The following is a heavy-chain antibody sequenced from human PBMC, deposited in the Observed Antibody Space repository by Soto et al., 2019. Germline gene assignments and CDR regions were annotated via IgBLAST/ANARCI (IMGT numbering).Heavy chain of an antibody. CDR2: IRSKAYGGTT. CDR3: TRDKGSNWNYDPFDY. V-gene: IGHV3-49*04. D-gene: IGHD1-7*01. CDR1: GFTFGDYA. Sequence: GGSLRLSCTASGFTFGDYAMSWVRQAPGKGLEWVGFIRSKAYGGTTEYAASVKGRFTISRDDSKSIAYLQMNSLKTEDTAVYYCTRDKGSNWNYDPFDYWGQGTRVTVS. J-gene: IGHJ4*02.